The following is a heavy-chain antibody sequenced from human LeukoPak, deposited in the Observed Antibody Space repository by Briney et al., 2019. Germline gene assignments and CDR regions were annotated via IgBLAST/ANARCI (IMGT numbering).Heavy chain of an antibody. J-gene: IGHJ4*02. CDR1: VYTFTSYD. D-gene: IGHD6-19*01. CDR3: ARGPYGAVAGTFGDLDY. CDR2: MNPNSGNT. V-gene: IGHV1-8*01. Sequence: ASVKVSFKASVYTFTSYDINWVRQATGQGLEWMGWMNPNSGNTGYAQKFQGRVTMTRNTSISTAYMELSSLRSEDTAVYYCARGPYGAVAGTFGDLDYWGQGTLVTVSS.